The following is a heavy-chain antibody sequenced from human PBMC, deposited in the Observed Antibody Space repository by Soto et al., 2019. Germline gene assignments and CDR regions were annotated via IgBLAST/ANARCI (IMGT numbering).Heavy chain of an antibody. Sequence: QITLKESGPTLVNPTQPLTLTCIFSGFSLSTSGVGVAWIRQPPGKALEWLALMYWDGDKRYSPFLKSRHTITKDSPTNHVVLTMTNMDPVETGTYFCAHKGGRGAGMDVWGQVTTVTVSS. CDR3: AHKGGRGAGMDV. J-gene: IGHJ6*02. V-gene: IGHV2-5*02. D-gene: IGHD2-15*01. CDR2: MYWDGDK. CDR1: GFSLSTSGVG.